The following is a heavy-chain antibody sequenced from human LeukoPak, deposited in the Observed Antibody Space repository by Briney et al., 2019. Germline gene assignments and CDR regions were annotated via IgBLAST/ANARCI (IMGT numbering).Heavy chain of an antibody. V-gene: IGHV4-59*01. J-gene: IGHJ6*03. CDR2: IYYSGST. CDR3: AREPRLRSPYYYYYMDV. Sequence: PSETLSLTCTVSGGSISSYYWSWIRQPPGKGLEWIGYIYYSGSTNYNPSLKSRVTISVDTSKNQFSLKPSSVTAADTAVYYCAREPRLRSPYYYYYMDVWGKGTTVTVSS. CDR1: GGSISSYY. D-gene: IGHD6-6*01.